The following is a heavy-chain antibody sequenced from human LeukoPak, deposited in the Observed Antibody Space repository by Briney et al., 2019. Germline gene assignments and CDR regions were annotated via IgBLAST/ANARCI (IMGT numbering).Heavy chain of an antibody. V-gene: IGHV3-74*01. J-gene: IGHJ4*02. Sequence: GGSLRLSCAASGFTFSNYWMHWVRQAPGKGLVWVSHISSYGSTTNCADSVKGRFTISRDNAKNTLFLQMNSLRAEDTAVYYCVRDRAAKWGQGTLVTVSA. CDR2: ISSYGSTT. CDR3: VRDRAAK. CDR1: GFTFSNYW.